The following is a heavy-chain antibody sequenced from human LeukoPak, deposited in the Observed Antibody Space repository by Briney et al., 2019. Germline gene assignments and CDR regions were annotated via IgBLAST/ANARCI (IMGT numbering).Heavy chain of an antibody. Sequence: GGSLRLSCAASGFTFSSYWMSWVRQAPGKGLGWVAVISYDGSNKYYADSVKGRFTISRDNSKNTLYLQMNSLRAEDTAVYYCAKDSSILDYWGQGTLVTVSS. V-gene: IGHV3-30*18. CDR3: AKDSSILDY. D-gene: IGHD6-13*01. CDR2: ISYDGSNK. J-gene: IGHJ4*02. CDR1: GFTFSSYW.